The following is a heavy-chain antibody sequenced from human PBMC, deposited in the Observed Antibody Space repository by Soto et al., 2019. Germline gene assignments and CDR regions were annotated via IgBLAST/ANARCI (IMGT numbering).Heavy chain of an antibody. CDR2: IDGSGRNT. CDR1: GLTFSSYA. V-gene: IGHV3-23*01. Sequence: EVRLLESGGGLVKPGGSLRLSCATSGLTFSSYAMSWVRQAPGKGLEWVSGIDGSGRNTYYADSVKGRFTISRDNSKNTLSVQMNGLRVEDTALYYCAKDGGSVCSGGTCYFQAPDYWGQGTLVTVSS. J-gene: IGHJ4*02. CDR3: AKDGGSVCSGGTCYFQAPDY. D-gene: IGHD2-15*01.